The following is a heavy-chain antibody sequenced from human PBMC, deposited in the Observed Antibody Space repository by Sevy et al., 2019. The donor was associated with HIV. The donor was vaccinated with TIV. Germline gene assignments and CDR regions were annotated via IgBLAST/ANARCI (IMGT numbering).Heavy chain of an antibody. CDR1: GFNFSPYA. D-gene: IGHD3-9*01. CDR3: AKEGYYFDFRSSDWFDP. Sequence: GGSLRLSCVASGFNFSPYAMHWVRQGPGKGLEWVATVSSDGSTRSYVDSFKGRFSISRDNAKNSLYLQMNNLTPEDTAVYYCAKEGYYFDFRSSDWFDPWGQGALVTVSS. J-gene: IGHJ5*02. V-gene: IGHV3-30*18. CDR2: VSSDGSTR.